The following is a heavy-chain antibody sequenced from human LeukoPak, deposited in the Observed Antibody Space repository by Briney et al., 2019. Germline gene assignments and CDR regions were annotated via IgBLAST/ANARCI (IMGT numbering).Heavy chain of an antibody. V-gene: IGHV3-7*03. CDR3: AKDSQRNYYGSGSYYFDY. D-gene: IGHD3-10*01. J-gene: IGHJ4*02. CDR2: MKQDGTEK. CDR1: GFTFSSYW. Sequence: GGSLRLSCAASGFTFSSYWMSWVRQTPGKGLEWVANMKQDGTEKYYVDSVKGRFTISRDNSKNTLYLQMNSLRAEDTAVYYCAKDSQRNYYGSGSYYFDYWGQGTLVAVSS.